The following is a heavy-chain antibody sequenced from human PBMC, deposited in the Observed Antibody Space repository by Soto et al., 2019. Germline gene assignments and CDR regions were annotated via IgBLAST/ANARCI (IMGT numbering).Heavy chain of an antibody. J-gene: IGHJ3*02. CDR2: MNPNSGNT. D-gene: IGHD4-4*01. V-gene: IGHV1-8*01. Sequence: GASVKVSCKASGYTFTSYDINWVRQATGQGLEWMGWMNPNSGNTGYAQKFQGRVTMTRNTSISTAYMELSSLRSEDTAVYYCAKESLTTLLFTKASEPFDIWGQGTMVTVSS. CDR3: AKESLTTLLFTKASEPFDI. CDR1: GYTFTSYD.